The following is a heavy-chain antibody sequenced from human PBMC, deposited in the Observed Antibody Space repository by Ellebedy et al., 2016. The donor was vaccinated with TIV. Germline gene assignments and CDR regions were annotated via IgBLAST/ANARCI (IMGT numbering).Heavy chain of an antibody. CDR3: ARVPCSGGSCCFDP. CDR1: GYSISSGYY. D-gene: IGHD2-15*01. CDR2: IYHSGST. J-gene: IGHJ5*02. Sequence: SETLSLTXTVSGYSISSGYYWGWIRQPPGKGLEWIGSIYHSGSTYYNPSLKSRVTISVDTSKNQFSLKLSSVTAADTAVYYCARVPCSGGSCCFDPWGQGTLVTVSS. V-gene: IGHV4-38-2*02.